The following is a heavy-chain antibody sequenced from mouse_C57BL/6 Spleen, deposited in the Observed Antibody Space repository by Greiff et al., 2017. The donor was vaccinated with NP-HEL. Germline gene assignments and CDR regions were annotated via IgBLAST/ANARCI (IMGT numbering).Heavy chain of an antibody. D-gene: IGHD2-1*01. CDR2: IHPNSGST. CDR1: GYTFSSYW. J-gene: IGHJ2*01. CDR3: ASSPIYYGNYVY. V-gene: IGHV1-64*01. Sequence: QVQLQQPGAELVKPGASVKLSCEASGYTFSSYWMYWVKQRPGKGLEWIGLIHPNSGSTNYNEKVKSKATLTGDKASNTAYMQLSSLTSEDSAVYYYASSPIYYGNYVYWGQGTTLTVSS.